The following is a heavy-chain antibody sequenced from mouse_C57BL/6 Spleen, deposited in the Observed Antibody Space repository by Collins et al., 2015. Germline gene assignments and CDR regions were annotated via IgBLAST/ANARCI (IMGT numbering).Heavy chain of an antibody. V-gene: IGHV14-2*01. Sequence: EVQLQQSGAELVKPGASVKLSFTASGFNIKDYYMYWVKQRTEQGLEWIGRIDPEDGETTYAPKFQGKATITADTSSNTAYLQLSGLTSEDTAVYYCALYDYDDYFDYWGQGTTLTVSS. D-gene: IGHD2-4*01. CDR3: ALYDYDDYFDY. J-gene: IGHJ2*01. CDR2: IDPEDGET. CDR1: GFNIKDYY.